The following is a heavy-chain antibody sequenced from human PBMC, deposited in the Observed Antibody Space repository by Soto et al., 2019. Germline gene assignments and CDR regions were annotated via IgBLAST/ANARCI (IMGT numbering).Heavy chain of an antibody. Sequence: GASVTVSCKASRCTFLGYYIHWVRQAPGQGLEWMGRINPRSGDTTYAQKFQGRLTMTRDTSISTAYMELRSLRSDDTAVYYCGRDGVGATPLGWFDPWGQGSLVTVSS. J-gene: IGHJ5*02. D-gene: IGHD1-26*01. CDR3: GRDGVGATPLGWFDP. CDR2: INPRSGDT. CDR1: RCTFLGYY. V-gene: IGHV1-2*06.